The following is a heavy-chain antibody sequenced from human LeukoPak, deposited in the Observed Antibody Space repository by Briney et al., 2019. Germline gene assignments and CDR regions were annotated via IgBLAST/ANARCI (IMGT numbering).Heavy chain of an antibody. Sequence: ASVKVSCKASGYTFTSYGISWVRQAPGQGLEWMGWISAYNGNTNYAQKLQGRVTMTTDTSTSTAYMELRSLRSDDTAMYYCARHCSSTSCYPRLPTGDYWGQGTLVTVSS. V-gene: IGHV1-18*01. D-gene: IGHD2-2*01. J-gene: IGHJ4*02. CDR2: ISAYNGNT. CDR3: ARHCSSTSCYPRLPTGDY. CDR1: GYTFTSYG.